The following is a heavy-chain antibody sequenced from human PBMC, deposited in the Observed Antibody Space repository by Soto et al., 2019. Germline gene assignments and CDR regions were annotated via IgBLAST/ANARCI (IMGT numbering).Heavy chain of an antibody. J-gene: IGHJ6*02. CDR2: IYHSGST. Sequence: PSETLSLTCAVSGGSISSGGYSWSWIRQPPGKGLEWIGYIYHSGSTYYNPSLKSRVTISVDRSKNQFSLKLSSVTAADRAVYYCARGVGTYYDFWSGPYYYYGMDVWGQGTTVTVSS. V-gene: IGHV4-30-2*01. CDR3: ARGVGTYYDFWSGPYYYYGMDV. D-gene: IGHD3-3*01. CDR1: GGSISSGGYS.